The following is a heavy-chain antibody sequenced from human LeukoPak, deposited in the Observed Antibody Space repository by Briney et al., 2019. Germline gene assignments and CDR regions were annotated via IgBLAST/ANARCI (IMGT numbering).Heavy chain of an antibody. D-gene: IGHD5/OR15-5a*01. V-gene: IGHV3-74*01. CDR3: ARGGSTYFQH. J-gene: IGHJ1*01. CDR1: GLTFSSYW. Sequence: GGSLRLSCVASGLTFSSYWMHWVRQAPGKGLVWVSRIHSDGSSTNYADSVKGRHTISRDSAKNTLFLQMNSLRAEDTAVYYCARGGSTYFQHWGQGTLVTVSS. CDR2: IHSDGSST.